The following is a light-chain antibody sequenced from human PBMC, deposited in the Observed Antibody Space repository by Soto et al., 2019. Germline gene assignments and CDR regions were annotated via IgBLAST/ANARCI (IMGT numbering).Light chain of an antibody. CDR1: SNDVGSYNL. J-gene: IGLJ2*01. CDR3: CSYAGRNTYVV. V-gene: IGLV2-23*01. Sequence: QSALTQPASVSASPGQSITISCTGTSNDVGSYNLVSWYQQYPGKAPKLMIYEGTKRPSGVSDRFSGSTSGNTASLIISGLQADDEAAYYCCSYAGRNTYVVFGGGTKLTVL. CDR2: EGT.